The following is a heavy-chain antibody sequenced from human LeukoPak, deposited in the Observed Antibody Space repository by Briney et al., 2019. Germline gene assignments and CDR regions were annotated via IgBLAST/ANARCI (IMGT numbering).Heavy chain of an antibody. CDR3: ARDLRRGQWLVSWYFDL. V-gene: IGHV1-46*01. Sequence: ASVKVSCKASGYTFTSYYMHWVRQAPGQGLEWMGIINPSGGSTSYAQKFQGRVTMTRDTSTSTVYMELSSLRSEDTAVYYCARDLRRGQWLVSWYFDLWGRGTLVTVSS. D-gene: IGHD6-19*01. CDR2: INPSGGST. CDR1: GYTFTSYY. J-gene: IGHJ2*01.